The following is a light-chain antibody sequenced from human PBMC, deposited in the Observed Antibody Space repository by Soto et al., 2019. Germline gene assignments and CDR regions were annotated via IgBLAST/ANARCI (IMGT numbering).Light chain of an antibody. CDR2: EVS. J-gene: IGLJ2*01. CDR3: SSYSSANTVI. Sequence: QSALTQPASVSASPGQSITISCTGTSSDIGGYIYVSWYQHHPGKAPRLMIYEVSSRPSGVSNRFSGSKSGNTASLTISGLQAEDEAPYYCSSYSSANTVIFGGGTKLTVL. V-gene: IGLV2-14*01. CDR1: SSDIGGYIY.